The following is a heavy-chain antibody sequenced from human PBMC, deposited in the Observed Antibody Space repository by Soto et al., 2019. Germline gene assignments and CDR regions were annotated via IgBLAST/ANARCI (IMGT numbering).Heavy chain of an antibody. CDR1: GFSFSTYN. Sequence: EVRLVESGGGLEQPGGSLRLSCAASGFSFSTYNMNWVRQAPGKGLEWLSYIGSSSSSIYYAASVKGRFTVSRDNAQNSLYLQMNSLRADDTAVYYCARDGAFTKTLDDYRGQGTLVTVSS. V-gene: IGHV3-48*01. CDR2: IGSSSSSI. D-gene: IGHD2-2*01. J-gene: IGHJ4*02. CDR3: ARDGAFTKTLDDY.